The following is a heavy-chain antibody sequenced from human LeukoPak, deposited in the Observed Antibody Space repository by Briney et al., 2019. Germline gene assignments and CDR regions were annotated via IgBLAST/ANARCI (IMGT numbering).Heavy chain of an antibody. CDR3: AREWGNGGTTMTQGY. CDR1: GYTFTDCY. Sequence: ASGKVSCKASGYTFTDCYMHWVRQAPGQGLEWMGWINPNSGGTNYAQKFQGRVTMTSDTSISTAFMELSRLRSDDTAVYYCAREWGNGGTTMTQGYWGQGTLVTVSS. D-gene: IGHD3-22*01. V-gene: IGHV1-2*02. CDR2: INPNSGGT. J-gene: IGHJ4*02.